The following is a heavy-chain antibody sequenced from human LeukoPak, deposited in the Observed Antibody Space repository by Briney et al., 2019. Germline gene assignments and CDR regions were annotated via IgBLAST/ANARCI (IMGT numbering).Heavy chain of an antibody. CDR3: ARDRQGRIAARFDYYYYGMDV. D-gene: IGHD6-6*01. CDR1: GFTFSSYS. CDR2: ISSSSSTI. J-gene: IGHJ6*02. V-gene: IGHV3-48*02. Sequence: PGGSLRLSCAASGFTFSSYSMNWVRQAPGKGLEWVSYISSSSSTIYYADSVKGRFTISRHNPKNSLYLQMNSLRDEDTAVYYCARDRQGRIAARFDYYYYGMDVWGQGTTVTVSS.